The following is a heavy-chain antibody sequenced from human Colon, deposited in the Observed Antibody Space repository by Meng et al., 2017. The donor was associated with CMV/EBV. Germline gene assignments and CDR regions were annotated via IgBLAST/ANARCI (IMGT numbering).Heavy chain of an antibody. D-gene: IGHD1-26*01. CDR1: GFTFNTYT. CDR2: ISSSSSYI. V-gene: IGHV3-21*01. Sequence: GGSLRLSCAASGFTFNTYTINWVRQAPGKGLEWVSSISSSSSYIYYADSVKGRFTISRDNAKNSLYLQMNSLRAEDTAVYYCARDAGWELRSKNWFDPWGQGTLVTVSS. CDR3: ARDAGWELRSKNWFDP. J-gene: IGHJ5*02.